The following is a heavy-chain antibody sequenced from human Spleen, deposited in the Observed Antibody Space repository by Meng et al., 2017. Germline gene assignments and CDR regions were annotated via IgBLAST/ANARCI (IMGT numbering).Heavy chain of an antibody. CDR2: ISHDGNAK. CDR3: MVRGVRLPY. J-gene: IGHJ4*02. D-gene: IGHD3-10*01. CDR1: GFSLSIYG. Sequence: GESLKISCTASGFSLSIYGMHWVRQAPGKGLEWVAMISHDGNAKHYVDSVMGRFTISRDNSKNTLYLQMNSLRDEDTAVYYGMVRGVRLPYWGQGTLVTVSS. V-gene: IGHV3-30*12.